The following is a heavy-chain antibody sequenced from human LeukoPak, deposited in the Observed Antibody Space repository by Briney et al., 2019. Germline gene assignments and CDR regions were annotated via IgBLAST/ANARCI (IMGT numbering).Heavy chain of an antibody. CDR1: GFTFSSYS. D-gene: IGHD5-24*01. V-gene: IGHV3-48*04. Sequence: PGGSLRLSCAASGFTFSSYSMNWVRQAPGKGLEWVSYISSSSGTIYYADSVKGRFTISRDNAKNSLYLQMNSLRAEDTAVYYCARDRVEMATTPPDYWGQGTLVTVSS. J-gene: IGHJ4*02. CDR3: ARDRVEMATTPPDY. CDR2: ISSSSGTI.